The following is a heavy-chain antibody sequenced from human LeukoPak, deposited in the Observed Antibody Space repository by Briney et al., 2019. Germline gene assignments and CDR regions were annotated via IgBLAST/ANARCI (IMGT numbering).Heavy chain of an antibody. Sequence: PGGSLRLSCAASGFTFSSSGLSWVRQAPGKGLEWVSAISGSGDNTYYADSVKGRFTISRDNSKNTVYLQMNSLRAEDTAVYYCAKMQGYFDYWGQGTLVTVSA. J-gene: IGHJ4*02. CDR2: ISGSGDNT. V-gene: IGHV3-23*01. CDR1: GFTFSSSG. CDR3: AKMQGYFDY.